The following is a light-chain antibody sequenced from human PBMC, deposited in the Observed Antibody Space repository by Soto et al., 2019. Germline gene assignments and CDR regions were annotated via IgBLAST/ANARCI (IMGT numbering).Light chain of an antibody. Sequence: QSALTQPASVSGSPGQSITMSCTGTSSDVGSYDFVSWYQQHPGKAPKLLIYEVSNRPSGVSARFSGSKSDNTASLTISGLQAADEADYFCSSYSSSTVSYVFGSGTKVTVL. CDR3: SSYSSSTVSYV. V-gene: IGLV2-14*01. J-gene: IGLJ1*01. CDR1: SSDVGSYDF. CDR2: EVS.